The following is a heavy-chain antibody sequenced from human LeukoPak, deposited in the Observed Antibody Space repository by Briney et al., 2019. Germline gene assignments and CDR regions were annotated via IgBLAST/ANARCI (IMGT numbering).Heavy chain of an antibody. CDR2: IYYSGST. J-gene: IGHJ4*02. CDR1: GGSISSGGYY. V-gene: IGHV4-31*03. D-gene: IGHD6-19*01. Sequence: PSQTLSLTCTVSGGSISSGGYYWSWIRQHPGKGLEWIGYIYYSGSTYYNPSLKSRVTISVDTSKNQFSLKLSSVTAAGTAVYYCARANFIKYSSGWTFDYWGQGTPVTVSS. CDR3: ARANFIKYSSGWTFDY.